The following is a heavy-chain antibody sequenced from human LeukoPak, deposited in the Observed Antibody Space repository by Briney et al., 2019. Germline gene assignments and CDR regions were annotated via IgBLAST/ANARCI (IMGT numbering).Heavy chain of an antibody. Sequence: ASVKVSCKASGYTFTSYGNSWVRQAPGQGLEWMGWISAYNGNTNYAQKLQGRVTMTTGTSTSTAYMELRSLRSEDTAVYYCARDVGYYGMDVWGQGTTVTVSS. CDR1: GYTFTSYG. CDR3: ARDVGYYGMDV. J-gene: IGHJ6*02. CDR2: ISAYNGNT. V-gene: IGHV1-18*01.